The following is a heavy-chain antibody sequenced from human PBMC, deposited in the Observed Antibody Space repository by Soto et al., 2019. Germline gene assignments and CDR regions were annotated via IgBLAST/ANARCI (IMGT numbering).Heavy chain of an antibody. J-gene: IGHJ6*02. CDR3: ARDTFPTPPHYYYYGMDV. CDR1: GGSISSYY. Sequence: SETLSLTCTVSGGSISSYYWSWIRQPPGKGLEWIGYIYYSGSTNHNPSLKSRVTISVDTSKNQFSLKLSSVTAADTAVYYCARDTFPTPPHYYYYGMDVWGQGTTVTVSS. CDR2: IYYSGST. V-gene: IGHV4-59*01.